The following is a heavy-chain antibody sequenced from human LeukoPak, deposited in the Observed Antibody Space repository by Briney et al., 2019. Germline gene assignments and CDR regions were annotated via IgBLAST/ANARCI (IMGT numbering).Heavy chain of an antibody. CDR2: ISGSGGST. D-gene: IGHD6-13*01. CDR3: AKTRSSWQINCFDY. J-gene: IGHJ4*02. V-gene: IGHV3-23*01. Sequence: PGGSLRLSCAASGFTFSSYAMSWVRQAPGKGLEWVSAISGSGGSTYYADSVKGRFTISRDNSKNTLYLQMNSLRAEDTAAYYCAKTRSSWQINCFDYWGQGTLVTVSS. CDR1: GFTFSSYA.